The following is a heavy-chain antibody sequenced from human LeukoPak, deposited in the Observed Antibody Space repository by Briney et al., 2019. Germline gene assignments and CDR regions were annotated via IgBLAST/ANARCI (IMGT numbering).Heavy chain of an antibody. CDR2: IYSGGNT. Sequence: GGSLRLSCTVSGFTVSSNSWSWVRQAPGKGLEWVSFIYSGGNTHYSDSVKGRFTISRDNSKNALYLQMNSLRAEDTAIYYCARRAGEYSHPYDYWGQGTLVTVSS. CDR1: GFTVSSNS. J-gene: IGHJ4*02. D-gene: IGHD2-15*01. V-gene: IGHV3-53*01. CDR3: ARRAGEYSHPYDY.